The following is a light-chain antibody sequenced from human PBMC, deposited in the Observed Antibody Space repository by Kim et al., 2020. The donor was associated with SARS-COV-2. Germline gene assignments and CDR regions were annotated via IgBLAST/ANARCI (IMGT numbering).Light chain of an antibody. CDR1: HSVRSK. V-gene: IGKV3-15*01. J-gene: IGKJ4*02. Sequence: EVVMTQSPATLSASRGERATLSCRTSHSVRSKLAWYQEKPGQAPRLLIYDASTRATGVPARFSGSGSGTEFTLTISSLQSEDFAVYYCQQYKNKPPRTFGGGTKVDIK. CDR2: DAS. CDR3: QQYKNKPPRT.